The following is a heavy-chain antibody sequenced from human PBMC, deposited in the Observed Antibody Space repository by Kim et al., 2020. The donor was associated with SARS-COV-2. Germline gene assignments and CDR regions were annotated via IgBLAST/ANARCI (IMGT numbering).Heavy chain of an antibody. V-gene: IGHV3-53*01. CDR1: GFTVSSNY. CDR2: IYSGGST. Sequence: GGSLRLSCAASGFTVSSNYMSWVRQAPGKGLEWVSVIYSGGSTYYADSVKGRFTISRDNSKNTLYLQMNSLRAEDTAVYYCARDLVDFWSGLHYYYYGMDVWGQGTTVTVSS. D-gene: IGHD3-3*01. CDR3: ARDLVDFWSGLHYYYYGMDV. J-gene: IGHJ6*02.